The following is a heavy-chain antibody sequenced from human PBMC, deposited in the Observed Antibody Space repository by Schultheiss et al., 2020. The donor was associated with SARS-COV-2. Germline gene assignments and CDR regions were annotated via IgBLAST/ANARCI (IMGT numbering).Heavy chain of an antibody. Sequence: SETLSLTCTVSGGSLDGFYWSWMRQAPGKGLEWIGYIYYSGSTNYNPSLKSRVLIAEDTSKNHFSLKLSSVTAADTAVYYCARPHPDLLRYYFDYWGEGSLVTVSS. CDR1: GGSLDGFY. V-gene: IGHV4-59*08. CDR2: IYYSGST. CDR3: ARPHPDLLRYYFDY. J-gene: IGHJ4*02.